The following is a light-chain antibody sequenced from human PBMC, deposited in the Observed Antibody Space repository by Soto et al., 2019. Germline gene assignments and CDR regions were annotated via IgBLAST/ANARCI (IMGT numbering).Light chain of an antibody. CDR1: SS. V-gene: IGLV2-23*01. J-gene: IGLJ1*01. Sequence: QSALTQPASVSGSPGQSITISCTGTSSVSWYQQHPGRAPKLIIYEGDKRPSGVSTRFSGSTSGNTASLTISGLQGEDQADYYCCSYVAAFVVGTGTKLTVL. CDR2: EGD. CDR3: CSYVAAFV.